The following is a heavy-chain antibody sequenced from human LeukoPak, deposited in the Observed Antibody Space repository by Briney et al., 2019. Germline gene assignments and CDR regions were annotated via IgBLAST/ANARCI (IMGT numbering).Heavy chain of an antibody. CDR1: GYTFTSYG. CDR3: ARGRNYDILTGYSNWFDP. Sequence: VASVKVSCKASGYTFTSYGISWVRQAPGQGLEWMGWISAYNGNTNYAQKPQGRVTMTTDTSTSTAYMELRSLRSDDTAVYYCARGRNYDILTGYSNWFDPWGQGTLVTVSS. D-gene: IGHD3-9*01. J-gene: IGHJ5*02. CDR2: ISAYNGNT. V-gene: IGHV1-18*04.